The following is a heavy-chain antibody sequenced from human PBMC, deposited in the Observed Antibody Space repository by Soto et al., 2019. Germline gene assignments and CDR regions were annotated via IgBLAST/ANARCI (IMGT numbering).Heavy chain of an antibody. CDR2: ISSRGSYI. J-gene: IGHJ6*03. CDR3: ARGEPGSSHYYYMDV. V-gene: IGHV3-21*01. D-gene: IGHD3-10*01. Sequence: EVQLVESGGGLVKPGGSLRLSCAPSGFTFSGYSMNWVRQAPGKGLEWVSSISSRGSYIFYTDSLKGRFTISRDNAKNSLYLQMNSLRAEDTAVYYCARGEPGSSHYYYMDVWGKGTTVTVSS. CDR1: GFTFSGYS.